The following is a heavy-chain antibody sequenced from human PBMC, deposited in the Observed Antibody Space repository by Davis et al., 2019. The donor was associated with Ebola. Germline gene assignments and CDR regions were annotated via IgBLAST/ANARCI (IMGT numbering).Heavy chain of an antibody. V-gene: IGHV3-48*02. Sequence: PGGSLRLSCGAPGFTFSQYNINWVRQAPGKGLEWISHISRSSYPMLSADSVKGRFTVSRDNAKNSLFLQMNSLRDEDTAVYYCAREVYGSGGDYLDLWGQGTLVTVSP. J-gene: IGHJ4*02. CDR3: AREVYGSGGDYLDL. CDR2: ISRSSYPM. CDR1: GFTFSQYN. D-gene: IGHD5-24*01.